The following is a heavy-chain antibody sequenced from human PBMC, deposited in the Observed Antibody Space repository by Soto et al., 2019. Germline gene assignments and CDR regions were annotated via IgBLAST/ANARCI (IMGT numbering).Heavy chain of an antibody. CDR1: GGSISSSSYY. CDR2: IYYSGST. Sequence: QLQLQESGPGLVKPSETLSLTCTVSGGSISSSSYYWGWIRQPPGKGLEWIGSIYYSGSTYYNPSLKRRVTISVDTSKNQFSLKLSSVTAADTAVYYCARSHSSGWSDWFDPWGQGTLVTVSS. D-gene: IGHD6-19*01. CDR3: ARSHSSGWSDWFDP. V-gene: IGHV4-39*01. J-gene: IGHJ5*02.